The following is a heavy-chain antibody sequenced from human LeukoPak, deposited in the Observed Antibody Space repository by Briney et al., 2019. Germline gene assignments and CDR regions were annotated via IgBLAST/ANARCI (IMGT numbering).Heavy chain of an antibody. CDR1: GFTFSSYA. J-gene: IGHJ4*02. CDR2: ISGSGGSI. D-gene: IGHD3-10*01. Sequence: PGGSLRLSCAASGFTFSSYAVSWVRQAPGKGLEWVAGISGSGGSIYYADSVKGRFTISRDNSKNTLYLQMNSLRAEDTAVYYCANLMVRGPIADYWGQGTLVTVSS. CDR3: ANLMVRGPIADY. V-gene: IGHV3-23*01.